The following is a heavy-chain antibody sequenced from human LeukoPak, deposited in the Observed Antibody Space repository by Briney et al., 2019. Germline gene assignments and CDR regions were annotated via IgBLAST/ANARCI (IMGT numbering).Heavy chain of an antibody. CDR1: GFTFSNAW. J-gene: IGHJ2*01. V-gene: IGHV3-15*01. D-gene: IGHD5-18*01. CDR2: IKSKTDGGTT. CDR3: ARDYPNSPWIQLWTNWYFDL. Sequence: GGSLRLSCAASGFTFSNAWMSWVRQAPGKGLEWVGRIKSKTDGGTTDYAAPVKGRFTISRDDSKNTLYLQMNSLKTEDTAVYYCARDYPNSPWIQLWTNWYFDLWGRGTLVTVSS.